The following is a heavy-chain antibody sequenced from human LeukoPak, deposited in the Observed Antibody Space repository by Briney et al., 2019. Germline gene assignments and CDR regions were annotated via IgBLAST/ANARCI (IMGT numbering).Heavy chain of an antibody. CDR1: GFTFSSYA. V-gene: IGHV3-23*01. CDR2: ISGSGGST. D-gene: IGHD3-22*01. CDR3: AKGLDYDSSGSDY. Sequence: GGSLRLSCAASGFTFSSYAMSWVRQAPGKGLEWVSAISGSGGSTYYADSVKGRFTISRDNSKNTLYLQMSSLRAEDTAVYYCAKGLDYDSSGSDYWGQGTLVTVSS. J-gene: IGHJ4*02.